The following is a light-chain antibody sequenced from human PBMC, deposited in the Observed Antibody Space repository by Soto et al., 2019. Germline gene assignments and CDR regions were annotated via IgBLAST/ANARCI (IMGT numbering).Light chain of an antibody. J-gene: IGKJ1*01. Sequence: DIVMTQSPDSLAVYLGERATINCKSSQSVLYSPNNKNYLAWYQQKPGQPPKLLVYWASTRESGVPDRFSGSGSETDFTLTINSLQAEDVAVYYCQHYINAPQTFGQGTKVGI. V-gene: IGKV4-1*01. CDR1: QSVLYSPNNKNY. CDR2: WAS. CDR3: QHYINAPQT.